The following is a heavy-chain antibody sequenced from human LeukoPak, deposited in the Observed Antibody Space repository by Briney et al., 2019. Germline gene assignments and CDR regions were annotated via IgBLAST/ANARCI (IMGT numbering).Heavy chain of an antibody. CDR1: GFTFSDYY. CDR2: ISSSGSTI. D-gene: IGHD5-24*01. Sequence: GGSLRLSCAASGFTFSDYYMGWIRQAPGKGLEWVSYISSSGSTIYYADSVKGRFTISRDNAKNSLYLQMNSLRAEDTAVYYCARERERSDWFDPWGQGTLVTVSS. CDR3: ARERERSDWFDP. V-gene: IGHV3-11*01. J-gene: IGHJ5*02.